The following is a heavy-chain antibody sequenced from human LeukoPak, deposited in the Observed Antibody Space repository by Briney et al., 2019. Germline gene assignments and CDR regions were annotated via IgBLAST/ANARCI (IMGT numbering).Heavy chain of an antibody. D-gene: IGHD6-13*01. CDR2: ISDNGGIT. J-gene: IGHJ4*02. Sequence: GGSLRLSCAASGFTFSSSAMSWVRQAPGKGLEWVSAISDNGGITVYADSVKGRFTISRDKSKNTVHLQMNSLRVEDTAVYYCARRIPAGGRDFDYWGQGTLVTVSS. V-gene: IGHV3-23*01. CDR1: GFTFSSSA. CDR3: ARRIPAGGRDFDY.